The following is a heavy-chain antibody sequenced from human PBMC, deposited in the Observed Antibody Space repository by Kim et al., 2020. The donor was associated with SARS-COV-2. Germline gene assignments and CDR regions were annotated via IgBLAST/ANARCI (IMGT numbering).Heavy chain of an antibody. D-gene: IGHD3-10*01. J-gene: IGHJ4*02. V-gene: IGHV1-3*01. CDR3: ARERWFGELFGFDY. Sequence: QKFQGRVTITRDTSAGTAYMELSSLRSEDTAVYYCARERWFGELFGFDYWGQGTLVTVSS.